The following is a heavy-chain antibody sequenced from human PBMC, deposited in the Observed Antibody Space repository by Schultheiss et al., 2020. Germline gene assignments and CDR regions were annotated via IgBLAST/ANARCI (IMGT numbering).Heavy chain of an antibody. CDR2: ISYDGSNK. J-gene: IGHJ6*02. Sequence: GSLRLSCAASGFTFSSYGMHWVRQAPGKGLEWVAVISYDGSNKYYADSVKGRFTISRDNSKNTLYLQMNSLRAEDTAVYYCAKDHPILRYFDWSRLYGMDVWGQGTTVTVSS. CDR3: AKDHPILRYFDWSRLYGMDV. V-gene: IGHV3-30*18. D-gene: IGHD3-9*01. CDR1: GFTFSSYG.